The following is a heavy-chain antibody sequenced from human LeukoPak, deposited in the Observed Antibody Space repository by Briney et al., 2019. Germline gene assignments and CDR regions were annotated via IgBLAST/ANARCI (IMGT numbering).Heavy chain of an antibody. Sequence: ASVKVSCKASGYTFTSYGISWVRQAPGQGLEWMGWISAYNGNTNYAQKLQGRVTMTRDTSTSTVYMELSSLRSEDTAVYYCARERTTVTTSSYFDYWGQGTLVTVSS. J-gene: IGHJ4*02. D-gene: IGHD4-17*01. V-gene: IGHV1-18*01. CDR1: GYTFTSYG. CDR2: ISAYNGNT. CDR3: ARERTTVTTSSYFDY.